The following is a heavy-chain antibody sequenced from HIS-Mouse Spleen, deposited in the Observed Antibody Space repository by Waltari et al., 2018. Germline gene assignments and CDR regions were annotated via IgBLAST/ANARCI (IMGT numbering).Heavy chain of an antibody. CDR2: IDWDDDK. Sequence: QVTLRESGPALVKPTQTLTLTCTFSGFSLSTSGMCVSWIRQPPGKALEWLARIDWDDDKYYSKSLKNRLTISKDTSKNQVVLTMTNMDPVDTATYYCARIAEGYSSGWYAFDYWGQGTLVTVSS. J-gene: IGHJ4*02. D-gene: IGHD6-19*01. CDR1: GFSLSTSGMC. V-gene: IGHV2-70*15. CDR3: ARIAEGYSSGWYAFDY.